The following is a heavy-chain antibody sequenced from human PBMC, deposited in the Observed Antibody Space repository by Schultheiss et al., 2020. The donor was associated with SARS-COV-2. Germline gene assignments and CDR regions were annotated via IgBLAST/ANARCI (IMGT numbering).Heavy chain of an antibody. V-gene: IGHV3-30*04. CDR3: ARRYFDY. Sequence: GGSLRLSCAASGFTFSSYAMHWVRQAPGKGLEWVAVISYDGSNKYYADSVKGRFTISRDNAKNSLYLQMNSLRAEDTAVYYCARRYFDYWGQGTLVTVSS. J-gene: IGHJ4*02. CDR1: GFTFSSYA. CDR2: ISYDGSNK.